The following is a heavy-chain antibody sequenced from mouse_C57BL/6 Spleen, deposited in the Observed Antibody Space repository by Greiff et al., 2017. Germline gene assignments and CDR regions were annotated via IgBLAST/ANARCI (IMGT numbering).Heavy chain of an antibody. V-gene: IGHV1-55*01. CDR1: GYTFTSYW. Sequence: VQLQQPGAELVTPGASVEMSCKASGYTFTSYWITWVTQRPGQGLGWSGDIYPGSGSTNYNEKFKSKATLTVDTSSSTAYMQLSSLTSEDSAVYYSARSRGDYWSQGTSVTVSS. CDR3: ARSRGDY. J-gene: IGHJ4*01. CDR2: IYPGSGST.